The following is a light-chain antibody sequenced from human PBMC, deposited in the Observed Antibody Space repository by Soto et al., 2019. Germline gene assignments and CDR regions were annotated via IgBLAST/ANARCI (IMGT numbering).Light chain of an antibody. CDR3: QQHGQWPIT. CDR1: QSVSSSY. Sequence: PGVRAKLSCIASQSVSSSYLTWYQQRPGQAPRLLIYGASSRATGIPDTFSGSGSGTDFTLTISRLEPEDFATYYCQQHGQWPITFGQGTRLEIK. J-gene: IGKJ5*01. V-gene: IGKV3-20*01. CDR2: GAS.